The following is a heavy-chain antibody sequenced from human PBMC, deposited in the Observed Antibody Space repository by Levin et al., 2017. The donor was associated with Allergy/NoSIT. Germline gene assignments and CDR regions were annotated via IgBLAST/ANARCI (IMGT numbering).Heavy chain of an antibody. D-gene: IGHD2/OR15-2a*01. J-gene: IGHJ4*02. CDR2: IIPSSGTP. V-gene: IGHV1-69*13. CDR3: ARGSDRAGLSVPFEPFDY. CDR1: GGSFSNYA. Sequence: SVKVSCKTSGGSFSNYAISWVRQAPGQGLEWMGGIIPSSGTPNYAQMFQGRVTITADESTSTTDMELSSLRSEDPAVYYCARGSDRAGLSVPFEPFDYWGQGTLVTVSS.